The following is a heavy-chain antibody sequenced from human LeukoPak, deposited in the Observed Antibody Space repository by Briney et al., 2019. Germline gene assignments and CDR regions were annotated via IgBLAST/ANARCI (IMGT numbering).Heavy chain of an antibody. CDR2: ISGSGRRT. V-gene: IGHV3-23*01. CDR3: TKGPNGDYIGAFDF. D-gene: IGHD4-17*01. CDR1: GFTFNTYG. Sequence: GGSLRLSCGASGFTFNTYGMSGVRQAPGQGLEWVSGISGSGRRTYYADSVRGRFTISRDNSKNTLYLQMNNLRAEDTAVYYCTKGPNGDYIGAFDFWGQGTMVTVSS. J-gene: IGHJ3*01.